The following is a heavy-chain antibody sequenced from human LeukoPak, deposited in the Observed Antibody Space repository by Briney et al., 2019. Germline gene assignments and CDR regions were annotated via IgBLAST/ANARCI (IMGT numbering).Heavy chain of an antibody. CDR3: ARDQRDYYDSSGYAI. J-gene: IGHJ4*02. CDR2: ISSSGSTI. D-gene: IGHD3-22*01. Sequence: GGSLRLSCAASGFTFSDYYMSWIRQAPGKGLEWVSYISSSGSTIYYADSVKGRFTISRDNAKNSLYLQMNSLRAEDTAVYYCARDQRDYYDSSGYAIWGQGNLVTVSS. V-gene: IGHV3-11*01. CDR1: GFTFSDYY.